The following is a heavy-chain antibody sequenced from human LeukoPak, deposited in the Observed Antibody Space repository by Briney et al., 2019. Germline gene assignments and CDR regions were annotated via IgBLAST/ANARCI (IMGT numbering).Heavy chain of an antibody. D-gene: IGHD6-19*01. CDR2: TYYSGST. Sequence: TSSETLSLTCTVSGGSISSYYWSWIRQPPGKGLEWIGYTYYSGSTNYNPSLKSRVTISVDTSKNQFSLKLSSVTAADTAVYYCARSYSSGWGKWVYFDYWGQGTLVTASS. J-gene: IGHJ4*02. V-gene: IGHV4-59*08. CDR3: ARSYSSGWGKWVYFDY. CDR1: GGSISSYY.